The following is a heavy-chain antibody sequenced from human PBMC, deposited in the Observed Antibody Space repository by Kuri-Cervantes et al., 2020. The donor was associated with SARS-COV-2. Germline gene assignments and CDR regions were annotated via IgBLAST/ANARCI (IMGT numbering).Heavy chain of an antibody. Sequence: SVKVSCKASGCTFSSYATSWVRQAPGQGLEWMGGIIPIFGTANYAQKFQGRVTITTDESTSTAYMELSSLRSEDTAVYYCARCGWRAAGKIDAFDIWGQGTIVPV. J-gene: IGHJ3*02. V-gene: IGHV1-69*05. CDR2: IIPIFGTA. CDR3: ARCGWRAAGKIDAFDI. D-gene: IGHD6-19*01. CDR1: GCTFSSYA.